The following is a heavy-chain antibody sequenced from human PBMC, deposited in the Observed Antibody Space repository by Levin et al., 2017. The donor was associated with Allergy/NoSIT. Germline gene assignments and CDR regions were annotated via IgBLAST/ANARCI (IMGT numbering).Heavy chain of an antibody. Sequence: ASVKVSCKASGYTFTSYGISWVRQAPGQGLEWMGWISAYNGNTNYAQKLQGRVTMTTDTSTSTAYMELRSLRSDDTAVYYCARVRAVLDPTTDYYGMDVWGQGTTVTVSS. CDR2: ISAYNGNT. D-gene: IGHD4-17*01. CDR3: ARVRAVLDPTTDYYGMDV. J-gene: IGHJ6*02. V-gene: IGHV1-18*01. CDR1: GYTFTSYG.